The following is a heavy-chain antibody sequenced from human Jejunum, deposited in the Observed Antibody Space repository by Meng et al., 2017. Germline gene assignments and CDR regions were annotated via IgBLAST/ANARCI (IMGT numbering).Heavy chain of an antibody. CDR3: ARTRYHSGSAYYEFGY. D-gene: IGHD3-22*01. Sequence: GSLRLSCAVSGYFISSDYYWSWIRQSPGKGLEWIARIFHSGSSDYNPSLKSRVTISVDTSKNQFSLKLTSVTAADSAVYYCARTRYHSGSAYYEFGYWGHGTLVTVSS. J-gene: IGHJ4*01. V-gene: IGHV4-38-2*01. CDR1: GYFISSDYY. CDR2: IFHSGSS.